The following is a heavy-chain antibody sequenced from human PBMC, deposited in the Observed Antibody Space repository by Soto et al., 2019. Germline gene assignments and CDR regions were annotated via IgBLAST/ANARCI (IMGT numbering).Heavy chain of an antibody. D-gene: IGHD3-22*01. J-gene: IGHJ4*02. CDR3: ARGDYYDSSGSLDY. CDR2: INHSGST. V-gene: IGHV4-34*01. Sequence: SETLSLGCAVYGGSFSGDYWRWIRQPPGKGREWIGEINHSGSTNYNPSLKSRVTISVDTSKNQFSLKLSSVTAADTAVYYCARGDYYDSSGSLDYWGQGTLVTVS. CDR1: GGSFSGDY.